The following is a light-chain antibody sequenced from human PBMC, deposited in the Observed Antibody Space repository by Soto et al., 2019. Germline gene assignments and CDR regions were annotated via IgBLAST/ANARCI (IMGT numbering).Light chain of an antibody. CDR3: QQVNSYPH. Sequence: AIQLTQSPSSLSASVGDRVTITCRASQGISSALAWYQQKPGKAPKLLIYDASSLESGVPSRFSGSGSGTDFTLTISSLQPEDFATYYCQQVNSYPHFGGGTKVEIK. CDR2: DAS. CDR1: QGISSA. V-gene: IGKV1-13*02. J-gene: IGKJ4*01.